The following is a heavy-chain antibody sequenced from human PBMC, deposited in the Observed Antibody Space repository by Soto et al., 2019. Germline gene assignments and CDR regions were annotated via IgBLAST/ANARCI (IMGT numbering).Heavy chain of an antibody. CDR3: AGLYLYDSSGDYAY. V-gene: IGHV1-46*01. CDR2: INPSGGRT. J-gene: IGHJ4*02. CDR1: GNRFTTYY. Sequence: ASVEVSWKESGNRFTTYYMQWVQQALGQGLEWMGIINPSGGRTTYEQKFQGRVTMTRDTSTSTFHMELSSLTSEDTALYYCAGLYLYDSSGDYAYLGKRTLVTGSS. D-gene: IGHD3-22*01.